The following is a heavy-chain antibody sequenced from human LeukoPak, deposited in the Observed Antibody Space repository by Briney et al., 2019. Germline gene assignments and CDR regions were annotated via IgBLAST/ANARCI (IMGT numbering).Heavy chain of an antibody. CDR2: IIPIFGTA. Sequence: ASVKVSCKASGGTFSSYAISWVRQAPGQGLEWMGGIIPIFGTANYAQKFQGRVTITADESTSTAYMELSSLRSEDTAVYYCARAWEYPEFWFDPWGQGTLVTVSS. CDR1: GGTFSSYA. V-gene: IGHV1-69*01. J-gene: IGHJ5*02. D-gene: IGHD2/OR15-2a*01. CDR3: ARAWEYPEFWFDP.